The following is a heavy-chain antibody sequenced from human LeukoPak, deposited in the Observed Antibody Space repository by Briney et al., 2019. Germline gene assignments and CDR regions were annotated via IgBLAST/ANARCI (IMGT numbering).Heavy chain of an antibody. CDR1: GFAFSSFP. J-gene: IGHJ4*02. CDR2: IRSNGENT. Sequence: GGSLRLSCSASGFAFSSFPMHWVRQAPGKGLEYVSVIRSNGENTDYADSVKGRFTISRDNSKNTLYLHMSSLRPEETAVYYCVKTRVGGGWYGYYLDYWGQGTLVTVSS. D-gene: IGHD6-19*01. CDR3: VKTRVGGGWYGYYLDY. V-gene: IGHV3-64D*09.